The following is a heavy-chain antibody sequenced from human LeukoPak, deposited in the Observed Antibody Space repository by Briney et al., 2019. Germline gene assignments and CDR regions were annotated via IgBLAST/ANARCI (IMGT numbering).Heavy chain of an antibody. CDR1: GFTFSSYS. V-gene: IGHV3-48*01. CDR3: AKGQFLSGAYVN. Sequence: GGSLRLSCAASGFTFSSYSMNWVRQAPGKGLEWVSYISSSSSTIYYADSVKGRFTISRDNSKNTLYLQMNSLRAEDTAVYYCAKGQFLSGAYVNWGQGTLVTVSS. J-gene: IGHJ4*02. CDR2: ISSSSSTI. D-gene: IGHD1-26*01.